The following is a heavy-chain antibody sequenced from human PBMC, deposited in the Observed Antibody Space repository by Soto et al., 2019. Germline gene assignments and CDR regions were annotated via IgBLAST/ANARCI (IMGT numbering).Heavy chain of an antibody. CDR2: ISDSGKMI. D-gene: IGHD3-16*01. V-gene: IGHV3-48*03. Sequence: EVQLVESGGGVVQPGGSLRLTCVASGFTFSSYEMQWVRQAPGKGLEWLSYISDSGKMIFYADSVKGRFTISRDNAKMSLYLQMDSLTAADTAVYYCARDFPRPLRLWGMDVWGQGTTVTVS. CDR3: ARDFPRPLRLWGMDV. J-gene: IGHJ6*02. CDR1: GFTFSSYE.